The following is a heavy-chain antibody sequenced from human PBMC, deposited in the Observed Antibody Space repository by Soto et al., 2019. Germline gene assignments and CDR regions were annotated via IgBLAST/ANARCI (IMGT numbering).Heavy chain of an antibody. CDR2: ISAYNGNT. J-gene: IGHJ5*02. V-gene: IGHV1-18*01. Sequence: GASVKVSCKASGYTFTSYGISWVRQAPGQGLEWMGWISAYNGNTNYAQKLQGRVTMTTDTSTSTAYMELRSLRSDDTAVYYCARDPMSCSSTSCLNVGDDCFDPWGQGTLVTVSS. CDR3: ARDPMSCSSTSCLNVGDDCFDP. CDR1: GYTFTSYG. D-gene: IGHD2-2*01.